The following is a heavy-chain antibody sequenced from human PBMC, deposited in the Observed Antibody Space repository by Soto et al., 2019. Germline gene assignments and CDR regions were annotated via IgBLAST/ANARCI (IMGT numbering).Heavy chain of an antibody. Sequence: QVQLVQSGAEVKKPGASVKVSCKASGYTFTSYAMHWVRQAPGQRLEWMGWINAGNGNTKYSQKFQGRVNVTRDTSAGTAYMELSSLRSEDTAVYYCARGPGGPDGPGDYWGQGTLVTVSS. CDR3: ARGPGGPDGPGDY. CDR1: GYTFTSYA. J-gene: IGHJ4*02. V-gene: IGHV1-3*01. D-gene: IGHD2-15*01. CDR2: INAGNGNT.